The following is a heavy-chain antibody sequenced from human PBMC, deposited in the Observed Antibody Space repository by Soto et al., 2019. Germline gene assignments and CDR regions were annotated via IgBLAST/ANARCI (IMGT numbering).Heavy chain of an antibody. Sequence: QITLKESGPTLVKPTQTLTLTCTFSGFSLSTSGVGVGWIRQPPGKALEWLALIYWDDDKRYSPSLKSRLTNTKDTSKNQVVLTMTNMDPVDTATYYCAYLERWGSSWYFGYYYGMDVWGQGTTVTVSS. D-gene: IGHD6-13*01. J-gene: IGHJ6*02. V-gene: IGHV2-5*02. CDR2: IYWDDDK. CDR1: GFSLSTSGVG. CDR3: AYLERWGSSWYFGYYYGMDV.